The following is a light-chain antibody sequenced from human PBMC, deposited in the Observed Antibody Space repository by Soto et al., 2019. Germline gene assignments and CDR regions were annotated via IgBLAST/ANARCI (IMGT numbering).Light chain of an antibody. CDR3: QQVHSWPLT. J-gene: IGKJ4*01. CDR1: QDINSH. Sequence: IQLTQSPSSLSASVGDRVTITCRASQDINSHLAWYQQKPGKAPKVLIYVASTLQSGVPSRLSGSGSGTDFTLTISSLQPDDFASYYCQQVHSWPLTFGGGTKVEIK. CDR2: VAS. V-gene: IGKV1-9*01.